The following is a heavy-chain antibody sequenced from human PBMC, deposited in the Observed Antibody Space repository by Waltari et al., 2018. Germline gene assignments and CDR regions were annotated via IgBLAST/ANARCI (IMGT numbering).Heavy chain of an antibody. Sequence: EVRLVESGGGLVKPGGSMRLSCAASGFTFGSDGMNWVRQAPGKGLEGVTSKSRLSKYTSYADSVKGRFTITRDNAKNSLYLQMNSLRAEDTAVYFCARDGISSTQSGYFDYWGQGVLVTVSS. J-gene: IGHJ4*02. D-gene: IGHD6-13*01. CDR1: GFTFGSDG. CDR2: KSRLSKYT. CDR3: ARDGISSTQSGYFDY. V-gene: IGHV3-21*01.